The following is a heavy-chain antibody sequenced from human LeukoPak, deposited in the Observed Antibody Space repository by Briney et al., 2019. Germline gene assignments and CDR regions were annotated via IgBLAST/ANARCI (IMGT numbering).Heavy chain of an antibody. Sequence: SETLSLTCAVYGGSFSGYYWSWIRQPPGKGLEWIGEINHSGSTNYNPSLKSRVTISVDTSKNQFSLKLSSVPAADTAVYYCASEGYCSGGSCYSAYWGQGTLVTVSS. V-gene: IGHV4-34*01. CDR2: INHSGST. D-gene: IGHD2-15*01. CDR1: GGSFSGYY. CDR3: ASEGYCSGGSCYSAY. J-gene: IGHJ4*02.